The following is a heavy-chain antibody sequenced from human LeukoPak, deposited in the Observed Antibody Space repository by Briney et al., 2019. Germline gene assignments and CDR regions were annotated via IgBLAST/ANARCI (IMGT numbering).Heavy chain of an antibody. CDR3: ARGFGYSYGRGYDY. D-gene: IGHD5-18*01. V-gene: IGHV4-59*01. J-gene: IGHJ4*02. Sequence: PSETLSLTCTVSNGSITNYYWSWIRQPPGKGLEWIGSIYYSGSTNYNPSLKSRVTISVDTSKNQFSLRLTSVSAADTAVYYCARGFGYSYGRGYDYWGQGTLVTVSS. CDR1: NGSITNYY. CDR2: IYYSGST.